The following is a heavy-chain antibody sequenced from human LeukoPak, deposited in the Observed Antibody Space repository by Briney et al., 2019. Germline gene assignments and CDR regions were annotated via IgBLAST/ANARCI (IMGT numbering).Heavy chain of an antibody. J-gene: IGHJ2*01. CDR2: IYHSGST. Sequence: SETLSLTCAVSGGSISSGGYSWSWIRQPPGKGLEWIGYIYHSGSTYYNPSLKSRVTISVDRSKNQFSLKLSSVTAADTAVYYCAKRVAVTGNWCFDLWGRGTLVTVSS. CDR3: AKRVAVTGNWCFDL. D-gene: IGHD6-19*01. CDR1: GGSISSGGYS. V-gene: IGHV4-30-2*01.